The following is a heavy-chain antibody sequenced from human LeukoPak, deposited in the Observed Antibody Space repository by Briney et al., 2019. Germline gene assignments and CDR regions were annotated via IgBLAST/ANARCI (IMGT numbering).Heavy chain of an antibody. Sequence: GGSLRLSCAASGFTFSSYAMSWFRQAPGKGLEGVSAISGSGGSTYYADSVKGRFTISRDNSKNKLYLQMNSLRAEDTAVYYCAKWGYNDGYSSSWGQGTLVTVSS. CDR3: AKWGYNDGYSSS. CDR2: ISGSGGST. V-gene: IGHV3-23*01. D-gene: IGHD6-13*01. J-gene: IGHJ4*02. CDR1: GFTFSSYA.